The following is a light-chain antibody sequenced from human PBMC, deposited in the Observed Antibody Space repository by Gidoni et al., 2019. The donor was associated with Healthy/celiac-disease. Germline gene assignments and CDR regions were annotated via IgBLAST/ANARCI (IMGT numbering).Light chain of an antibody. CDR3: QQYDNLPLT. J-gene: IGKJ4*01. CDR2: DAS. V-gene: IGKV1-33*01. Sequence: DIQMTQSPSSLSASVGDRVTITCQASQYIINDLNWYQQKRGKTPKLLIYDASNLETGVPSRFSGSGSGTDFTFTISSLQPEDIATYYCQQYDNLPLTFGGGTKVEIK. CDR1: QYIIND.